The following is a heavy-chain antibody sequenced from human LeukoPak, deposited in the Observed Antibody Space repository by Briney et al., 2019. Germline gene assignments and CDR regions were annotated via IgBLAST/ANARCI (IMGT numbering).Heavy chain of an antibody. CDR2: MNPNSGNT. CDR1: GYTFTSYD. CDR3: EGGVLLTKNVNVVLASMSRAYLWIDP. D-gene: IGHD2-2*01. J-gene: IGHJ5*02. Sequence: ASVKVSCKASGYTFTSYDINWVRQATGQGLEWMGWMNPNSGNTGYAQKFQGRVTITTNTSISTAYMELSSLRSEDTAVYYCEGGVLLTKNVNVVLASMSRAYLWIDPWGQGTLVTVSS. V-gene: IGHV1-8*03.